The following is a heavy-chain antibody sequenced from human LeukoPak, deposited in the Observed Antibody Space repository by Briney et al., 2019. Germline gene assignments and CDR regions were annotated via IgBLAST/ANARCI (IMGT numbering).Heavy chain of an antibody. V-gene: IGHV3-23*01. CDR3: AKTASSSGE. Sequence: GGSLTLSCAASGFTFSTTGMSWVRQAPGKGLEWVSGISGNSDKTYYTDSVKGRFSVFRDNSRNTLYLQMNNVRVEDTALYYCAKTASSSGEWGQGTLVTVSS. D-gene: IGHD6-6*01. J-gene: IGHJ4*02. CDR2: ISGNSDKT. CDR1: GFTFSTTG.